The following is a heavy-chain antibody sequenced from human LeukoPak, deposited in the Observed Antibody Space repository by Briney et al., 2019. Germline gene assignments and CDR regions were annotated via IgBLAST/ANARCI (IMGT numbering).Heavy chain of an antibody. CDR2: IYTSGST. CDR1: GGSISSYY. CDR3: ARGGYYGSGNDFRFDP. D-gene: IGHD3-10*01. V-gene: IGHV4-4*07. Sequence: SETLSLTCTVSGGSISSYYWSWIRQPAGKGLEWIGRIYTSGSTNYNPSLKSRVTISVDTSKNQFSLKLTSVTAADTAVYFCARGGYYGSGNDFRFDPWGQGTLVTVSS. J-gene: IGHJ5*02.